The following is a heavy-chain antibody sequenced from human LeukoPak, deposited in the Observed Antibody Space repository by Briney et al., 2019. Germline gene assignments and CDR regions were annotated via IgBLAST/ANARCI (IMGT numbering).Heavy chain of an antibody. CDR3: ARWASTSCYDY. J-gene: IGHJ4*02. CDR2: ISGSGGST. D-gene: IGHD2-2*01. CDR1: GFTFSSYG. V-gene: IGHV3-23*01. Sequence: GGSLRLSCAASGFTFSSYGMSWVRQAPGKGLEWVSAISGSGGSTYYADSVKGRFTISRDNSKNTLFLQMGSLRPDDMAVYYCARWASTSCYDYWGQGTLVTVSS.